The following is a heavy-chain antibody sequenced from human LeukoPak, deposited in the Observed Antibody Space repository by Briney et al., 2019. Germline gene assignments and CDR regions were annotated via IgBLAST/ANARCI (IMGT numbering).Heavy chain of an antibody. CDR3: AKCSGGNCYSSLAY. Sequence: GGSLRLSCAVSLFTFSSYAMSWVRQAPGGGLEWVSGISGSGGSIYYADSVKGRFTISRDNSKNTVYLQMNSLRAEDTAFYYCAKCSGGNCYSSLAYWGQGTLVTVSS. D-gene: IGHD2-15*01. V-gene: IGHV3-23*01. J-gene: IGHJ4*02. CDR1: LFTFSSYA. CDR2: ISGSGGSI.